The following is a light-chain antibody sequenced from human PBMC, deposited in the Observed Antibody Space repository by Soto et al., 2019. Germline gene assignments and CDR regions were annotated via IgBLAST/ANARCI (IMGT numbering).Light chain of an antibody. V-gene: IGKV4-1*01. CDR1: QSLLYSSNNRNY. CDR2: WAS. J-gene: IGKJ5*01. CDR3: QQYISTPIT. Sequence: DIVMTQSPDCLAVSLGETATINCKSSQSLLYSSNNRNYLVWYQHKPGQPPKLLIYWASTRELGVPDRFSGSGSGTDFTLTISRLQAEDVAVYYCQQYISTPITFGQGTRVEIK.